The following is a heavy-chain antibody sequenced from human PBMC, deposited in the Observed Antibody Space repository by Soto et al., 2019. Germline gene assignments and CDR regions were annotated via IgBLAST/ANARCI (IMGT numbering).Heavy chain of an antibody. D-gene: IGHD4-17*01. V-gene: IGHV3-9*01. CDR1: GFTFDDYA. Sequence: EVQLVESGGGLVQPGRSLRISCAASGFTFDDYAMHWVRQAPGKGLEWVSGISWNSGSIGYADSVKGRFTISRDNAKNALYLQMNSLRDEDTALYYCAKDTRTTVDYYYYYYGMDVWGQGTTVTVSS. CDR2: ISWNSGSI. CDR3: AKDTRTTVDYYYYYYGMDV. J-gene: IGHJ6*02.